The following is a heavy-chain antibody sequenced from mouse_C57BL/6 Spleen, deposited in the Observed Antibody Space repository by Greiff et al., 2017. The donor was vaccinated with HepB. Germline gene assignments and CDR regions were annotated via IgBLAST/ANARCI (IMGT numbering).Heavy chain of an antibody. Sequence: QVQLQQSGAELARPGASVKLSCKASGYTFTSYGISWVKQRTGQGLEWIGEIYPRSGNTYYNEKFKGKATLTADKSSSTAYMELRSLTSEDSAVYFCARRWYYGSSWFAYWGQGTLVTVSA. CDR3: ARRWYYGSSWFAY. V-gene: IGHV1-81*01. J-gene: IGHJ3*01. D-gene: IGHD1-1*01. CDR1: GYTFTSYG. CDR2: IYPRSGNT.